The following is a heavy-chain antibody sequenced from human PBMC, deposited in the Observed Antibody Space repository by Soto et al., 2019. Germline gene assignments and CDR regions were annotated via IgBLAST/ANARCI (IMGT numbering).Heavy chain of an antibody. Sequence: QVQLVQSGAEVKKPGASVKVSCKASGYTFTGYYMHWVRQAPGQGLEWMGWINPNSGGTNYAQKFQGRVTMTRDTSISTAYMELSRLRSDDTAVYYCARVSTYSSGWYPAAFFDYWGQGTLVTVSS. CDR1: GYTFTGYY. CDR2: INPNSGGT. D-gene: IGHD6-19*01. CDR3: ARVSTYSSGWYPAAFFDY. J-gene: IGHJ4*02. V-gene: IGHV1-2*02.